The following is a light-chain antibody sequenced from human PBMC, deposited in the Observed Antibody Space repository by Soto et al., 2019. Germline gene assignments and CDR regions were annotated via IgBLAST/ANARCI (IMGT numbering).Light chain of an antibody. J-gene: IGLJ1*01. V-gene: IGLV2-14*01. CDR2: DVS. CDR3: RSYTSSSTGYV. Sequence: QSVLTQPASVSGSPGQSITISCTGTSSDVGGYNYVSWYQQHPGKAPKLMIYDVSNRPSGVSNRFSGSKSGNTASLTISGLQAEDEADYYCRSYTSSSTGYVFGTGTKVTVL. CDR1: SSDVGGYNY.